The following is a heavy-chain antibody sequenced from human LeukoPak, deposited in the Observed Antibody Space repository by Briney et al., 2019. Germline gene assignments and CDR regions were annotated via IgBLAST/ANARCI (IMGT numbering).Heavy chain of an antibody. CDR1: GFTFSSYS. J-gene: IGHJ5*02. CDR2: ISSSGAYI. V-gene: IGHV3-21*01. Sequence: AGGSLRLSCAASGFTFSSYSMNWVRQAPGKGLEWVSSISSSGAYIFYADSVKGRFTISRDNAKNSLYLQMNSLRAEDTAVYYCARQGRANWFDPWGQGTLVTVSS. CDR3: ARQGRANWFDP. D-gene: IGHD1-26*01.